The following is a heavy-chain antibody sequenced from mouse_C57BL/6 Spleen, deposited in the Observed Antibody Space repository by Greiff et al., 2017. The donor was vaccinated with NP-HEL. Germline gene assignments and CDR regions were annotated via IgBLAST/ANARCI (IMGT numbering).Heavy chain of an antibody. CDR1: GYTFTNYW. Sequence: VQLQQSGAELVRPGTSVKMSCKASGYTFTNYWIGWAKQRPGHGLEWIGDIYPGGGYTNYNEKFKGKATLTADKSSSTAYMQFSSLTSEDSAIYYCARFLGRYYYAMDDWGQGTSVTVSS. V-gene: IGHV1-63*01. D-gene: IGHD4-1*01. J-gene: IGHJ4*01. CDR3: ARFLGRYYYAMDD. CDR2: IYPGGGYT.